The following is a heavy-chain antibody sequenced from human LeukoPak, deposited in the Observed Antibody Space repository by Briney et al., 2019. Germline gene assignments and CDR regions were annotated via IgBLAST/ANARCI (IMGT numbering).Heavy chain of an antibody. CDR3: ASDYDLLTGHAFDI. V-gene: IGHV4-30-2*01. D-gene: IGHD3-9*01. CDR1: GASVYSGGYS. CDR2: IYHSGST. J-gene: IGHJ3*02. Sequence: SQTLSLTCGVSGASVYSGGYSWSWIRQPPGKGLEWIAYIYHSGSTYYNPSLKSRVTMSVDRSKSQFSLKVTSVTAADTAVYYCASDYDLLTGHAFDIWGQGTMVTVSS.